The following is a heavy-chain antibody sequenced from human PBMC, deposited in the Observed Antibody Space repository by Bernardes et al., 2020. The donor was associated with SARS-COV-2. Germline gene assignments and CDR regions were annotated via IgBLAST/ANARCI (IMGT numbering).Heavy chain of an antibody. D-gene: IGHD6-19*01. V-gene: IGHV3-21*01. CDR1: GFTFSSYS. CDR2: ISSSSSYI. Sequence: GSLSLSCAASGFTFSSYSMNWVRPAPGKGLEWVSSISSSSSYIYYADSVKGRFTISRDNAKNSLYLQMNSLRAEDTAVYYCARVVRQWLVYYYYGMDVWGQGTTVTVSS. J-gene: IGHJ6*02. CDR3: ARVVRQWLVYYYYGMDV.